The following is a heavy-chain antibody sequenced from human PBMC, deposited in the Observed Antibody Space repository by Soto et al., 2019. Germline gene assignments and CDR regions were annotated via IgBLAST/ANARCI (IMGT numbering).Heavy chain of an antibody. Sequence: PGGSLRLFCAASGFTLSNYEMNWVRQAPGKGLEWVSYINSGGASIKYADSVKGRFTLSRDNARNSLFLQMNSLRNEDTAIYYCARENHADGFQFWGQGTLVTVSS. CDR2: INSGGASI. J-gene: IGHJ4*02. CDR3: ARENHADGFQF. V-gene: IGHV3-48*03. CDR1: GFTLSNYE. D-gene: IGHD3-10*01.